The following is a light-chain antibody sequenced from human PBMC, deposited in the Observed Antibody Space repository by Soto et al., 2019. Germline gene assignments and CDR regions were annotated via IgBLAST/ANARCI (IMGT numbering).Light chain of an antibody. V-gene: IGLV2-14*01. Sequence: QPVLTQPASMSGSPGQSITISCTGTSSDVGGYNYVSWYQQHPGKAPKLMIYAVSNRPSGVSNRFSGSKSGNTASLTISGLQAEDEADYYCSTSSSTSTTWVFGGGTQLTVL. J-gene: IGLJ3*02. CDR1: SSDVGGYNY. CDR3: STSSSTSTTWV. CDR2: AVS.